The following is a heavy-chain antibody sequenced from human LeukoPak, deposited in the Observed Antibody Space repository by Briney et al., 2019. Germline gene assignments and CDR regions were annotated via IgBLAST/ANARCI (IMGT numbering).Heavy chain of an antibody. J-gene: IGHJ6*03. CDR2: XYTSGST. V-gene: IGHV4-4*07. CDR3: ARDVRRSGAFSLYYYYYYMDV. CDR1: GGYXSSYX. Sequence: GGYXSSYXXXWVRQPAGKGLXXXGRXYTSGSTNYNPSLKSRVTMSVDTSKNQFSLKLSSVTAADTAVYYCARDVRRSGAFSLYYYYYYMDVWGKGTTVTVSS. D-gene: IGHD6-25*01.